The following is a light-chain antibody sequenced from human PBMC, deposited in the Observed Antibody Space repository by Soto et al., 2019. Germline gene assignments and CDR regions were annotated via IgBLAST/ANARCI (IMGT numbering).Light chain of an antibody. CDR1: SSNIGAGYD. Sequence: QSVLTQPPSVSGAPGQRVTISCTGSSSNIGAGYDVHWYQQLPGTAPKLLIYGNSNRPSGVPERFSGSKSGNAASLTISGLQAEDESDYYCCSYAGSYTPYVFGTGTKLTVL. CDR2: GNS. V-gene: IGLV1-40*01. CDR3: CSYAGSYTPYV. J-gene: IGLJ1*01.